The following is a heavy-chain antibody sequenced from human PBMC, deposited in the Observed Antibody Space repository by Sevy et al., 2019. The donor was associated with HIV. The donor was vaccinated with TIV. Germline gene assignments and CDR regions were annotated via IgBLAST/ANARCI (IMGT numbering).Heavy chain of an antibody. CDR3: ARDPPPTVTTTAGYGMDV. CDR2: INPDSGGT. Sequence: ASVKVSCKASGYTFTGYSIHWVRQAPGQGLEWMGWINPDSGGTNYAQKFQGRVTMTRDTSITTAFMERRRLRSDDTAVYYCARDPPPTVTTTAGYGMDVWGQGTTVTVSS. D-gene: IGHD4-17*01. CDR1: GYTFTGYS. V-gene: IGHV1-2*02. J-gene: IGHJ6*02.